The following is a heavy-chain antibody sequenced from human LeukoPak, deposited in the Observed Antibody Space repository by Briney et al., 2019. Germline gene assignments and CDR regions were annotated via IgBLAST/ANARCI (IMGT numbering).Heavy chain of an antibody. CDR3: TTDQEHSHYG. J-gene: IGHJ4*02. CDR1: GLTFSNAW. Sequence: PGGSLRLSCTASGLTFSNAWMSWVRQAPGKGLEWVGRIKSKTDGGTTDYAAPVNGRFTISRDDSKNTLYLQMNSLKTEDTAVYYCTTDQEHSHYGWGQGTLVTVSS. CDR2: IKSKTDGGTT. D-gene: IGHD4-11*01. V-gene: IGHV3-15*01.